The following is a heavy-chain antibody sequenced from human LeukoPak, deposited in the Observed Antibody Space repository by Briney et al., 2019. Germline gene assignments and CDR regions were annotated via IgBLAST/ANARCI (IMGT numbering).Heavy chain of an antibody. CDR2: IRYDGSNK. CDR3: AKSAVRGLPVLGN. Sequence: GGSLRLSCAASGFTFSTYGMHWVRQAPGKGLEWVAFIRYDGSNKFYADSVKGRFTISRDNPKKTLYLQMNSLRAEDTAVYYCAKSAVRGLPVLGNWGQGTLVTVSS. V-gene: IGHV3-30*02. D-gene: IGHD2-21*02. J-gene: IGHJ4*02. CDR1: GFTFSTYG.